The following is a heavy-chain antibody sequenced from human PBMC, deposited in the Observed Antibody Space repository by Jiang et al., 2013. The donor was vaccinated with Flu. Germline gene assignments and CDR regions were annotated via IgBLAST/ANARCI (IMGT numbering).Heavy chain of an antibody. D-gene: IGHD3-3*01. J-gene: IGHJ6*02. V-gene: IGHV2-70*01. CDR3: ARIHNPLLFGWGRKNYGMDV. CDR1: GFSLSTHGMC. Sequence: KPTQTLTLTCTFSGFSLSTHGMCVTWIRQPPGKALEWLALIDSDDDKYYSTSLETRLIISRDTSKNQVVLRMTNVDPVDTATYYCARIHNPLLFGWGRKNYGMDVWGQGTTVTVSS. CDR2: IDSDDDK.